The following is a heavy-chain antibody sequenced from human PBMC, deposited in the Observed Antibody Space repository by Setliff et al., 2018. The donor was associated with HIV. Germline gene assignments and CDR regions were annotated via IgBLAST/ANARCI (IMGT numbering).Heavy chain of an antibody. CDR1: GYTFSSYD. CDR2: MNPNSSNT. J-gene: IGHJ6*03. Sequence: ASVKVSCKASGYTFSSYDINWVRRATGQGLEWVGWMNPNSSNTGYEQKFQGRVTMTKDTSIGTAYMVLNSPKFEDTAVDYCARARRDFYDRGRRNHYYIDVWGKGTPVTVSS. CDR3: ARARRDFYDRGRRNHYYIDV. D-gene: IGHD3-22*01. V-gene: IGHV1-8*02.